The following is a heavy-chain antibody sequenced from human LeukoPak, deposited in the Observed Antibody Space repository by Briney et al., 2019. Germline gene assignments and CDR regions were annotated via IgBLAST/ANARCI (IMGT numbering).Heavy chain of an antibody. CDR3: ARDLVVPAAMGTHDAFDI. D-gene: IGHD2-2*01. J-gene: IGHJ3*02. V-gene: IGHV1-69*01. CDR2: IIPTFGTA. Sequence: SVKVSCKASGGTFSSYAISWVRQAPGQGLEWMGGIIPTFGTANYAQKFQGRVTITADESTSTAYMELSSLRSEDTAVYYCARDLVVPAAMGTHDAFDIWGQGTMVTVSS. CDR1: GGTFSSYA.